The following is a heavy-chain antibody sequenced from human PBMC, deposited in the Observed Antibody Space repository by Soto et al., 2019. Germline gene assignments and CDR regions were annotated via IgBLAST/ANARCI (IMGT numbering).Heavy chain of an antibody. CDR3: AREQVRGDCKGGLLN. V-gene: IGHV3-33*01. CDR1: GFTFSSYG. D-gene: IGHD2-21*02. CDR2: MWYDGSNK. Sequence: QVQLVESGGGVVQPGRSLRLSCAASGFTFSSYGMHWVRQAPGKGLEWVAVMWYDGSNKYYADSVKGRFTISRDNSKNTRYLQMNSLRAEDTAVYYCAREQVRGDCKGGLLNRGQGSLVTVSS. J-gene: IGHJ4*02.